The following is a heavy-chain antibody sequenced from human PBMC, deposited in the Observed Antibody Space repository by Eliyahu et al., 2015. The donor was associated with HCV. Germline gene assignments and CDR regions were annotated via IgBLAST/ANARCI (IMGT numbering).Heavy chain of an antibody. CDR1: GFTXXSXY. Sequence: EVQLVESGGGLVQPGGSLRLSCAASGFTXXSXYXXWVRQAPGKGLEWVSVIYSGGSTYYADSVKGRFTISRDNSKNTLYLQMNSLRAEDTAVYYCAREYYDSSGNMGFDYWGQGTLVTVSS. J-gene: IGHJ4*02. CDR3: AREYYDSSGNMGFDY. V-gene: IGHV3-66*01. D-gene: IGHD3-22*01. CDR2: IYSGGST.